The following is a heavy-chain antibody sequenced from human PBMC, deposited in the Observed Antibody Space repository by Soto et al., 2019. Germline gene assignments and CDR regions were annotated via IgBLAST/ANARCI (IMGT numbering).Heavy chain of an antibody. Sequence: EVHLLDSGGGLVQPGGSLRLSCAASGFTFNNYAMSWVRQAPGKGLEWVSSIRASGGSTNYADSVKGRFTISKDNSETTEYLQMNILRAEDTGVYYCVKTSLAGGFDYWGQGSLVTGSS. CDR2: IRASGGST. D-gene: IGHD3-16*01. CDR1: GFTFNNYA. CDR3: VKTSLAGGFDY. J-gene: IGHJ4*02. V-gene: IGHV3-23*01.